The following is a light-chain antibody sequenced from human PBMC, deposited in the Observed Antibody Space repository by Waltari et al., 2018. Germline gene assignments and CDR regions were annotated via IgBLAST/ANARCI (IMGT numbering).Light chain of an antibody. J-gene: IGLJ2*01. CDR1: SSHLGTDT. CDR2: SNN. CDR3: ASWDNSLNVVV. Sequence: QSVLTQPPSASGTPGPRVTISCSGSSSHLGTDTVTWYQQLPGTAPTLLIYSNNQRPSGVPDRFSGSKSGTSASLAISGLQPEDEADYYCASWDNSLNVVVFGGGTKLTVL. V-gene: IGLV1-44*01.